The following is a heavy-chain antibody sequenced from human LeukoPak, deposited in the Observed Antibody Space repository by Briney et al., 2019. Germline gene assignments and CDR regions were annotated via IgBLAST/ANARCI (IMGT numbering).Heavy chain of an antibody. CDR3: AKVLHHYYYYYMDV. CDR1: GFTFTTFW. Sequence: GGSLRLSCATSGFTFTTFWMHWVRQAPGKGLVWVSRISNDGSSTNYADSVKGRFTISRDNAKNTLYLQMNSLRAEDTAVYYCAKVLHHYYYYYMDVWGKGTTVTVSS. V-gene: IGHV3-74*01. J-gene: IGHJ6*03. D-gene: IGHD2/OR15-2a*01. CDR2: ISNDGSST.